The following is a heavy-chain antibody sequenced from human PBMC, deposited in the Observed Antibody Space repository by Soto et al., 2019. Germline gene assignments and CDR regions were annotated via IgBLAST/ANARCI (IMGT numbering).Heavy chain of an antibody. D-gene: IGHD3-3*01. J-gene: IGHJ6*02. CDR1: GFTLSDQH. CDR3: ARIPQRNNDCHV. V-gene: IGHV3-72*01. CDR2: SKNKANSYTT. Sequence: EVQVVESGGDLVQPGGSLRLSCAASGFTLSDQHIDWVRQAPGKGLEWVGRSKNKANSYTTEYAASVKGRFTMSRDDSKDSLILQMNSLKTEDTAVYYCARIPQRNNDCHVWGQGTTVTVSS.